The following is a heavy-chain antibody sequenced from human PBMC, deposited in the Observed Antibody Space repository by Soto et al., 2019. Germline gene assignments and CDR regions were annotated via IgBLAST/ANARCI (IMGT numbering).Heavy chain of an antibody. CDR3: ARGAKRNYWGSTGCRYRGDWCGP. CDR1: GYTFTSYH. D-gene: IGHD2-2*01. V-gene: IGHV1-46*01. Sequence: ASVKVSCKASGYTFTSYHMHWVRQAPGQGLEWMGIINPSGGSTSYAQKFQGRVTMTRDTSTSTVYMELSSLRSEDTAVNYCARGAKRNYWGSTGCRYRGDWCGPWGRGTRVTVSS. CDR2: INPSGGST. J-gene: IGHJ5*02.